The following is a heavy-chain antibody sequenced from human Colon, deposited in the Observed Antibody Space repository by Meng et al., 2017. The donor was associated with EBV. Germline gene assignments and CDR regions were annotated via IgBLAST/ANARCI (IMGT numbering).Heavy chain of an antibody. V-gene: IGHV4-34*02. J-gene: IGHJ2*01. CDR2: IHPSGSI. Sequence: VQLQQWGAGLLKPSATLSLTCVVYGGSLSDYYCSWIRQSPGRGLEWIGEIHPSGSIFYNPSLQSRVTISVDTSKNQFSLNLNSVTAADTAVYFCSRGVDSYKLGNLWGRGTLVTVSS. CDR3: SRGVDSYKLGNL. CDR1: GGSLSDYY. D-gene: IGHD7-27*01.